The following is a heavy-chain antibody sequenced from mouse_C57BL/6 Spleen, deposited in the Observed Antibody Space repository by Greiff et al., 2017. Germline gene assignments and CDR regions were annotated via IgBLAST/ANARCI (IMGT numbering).Heavy chain of an antibody. D-gene: IGHD1-1*02. CDR2: ILPGSGST. CDR3: GRGGYYGDYSYFDV. J-gene: IGHJ1*03. Sequence: QVQLQQPGAELMKPGASVKLSCKATGYTFTGYWIEWVKQRPGHGLEWIGEILPGSGSTNYNEKFKGKATFTADTSSNTAYMQLSSLTTEDSAIXYCGRGGYYGDYSYFDVWGTGTMVTVSA. V-gene: IGHV1-9*01. CDR1: GYTFTGYW.